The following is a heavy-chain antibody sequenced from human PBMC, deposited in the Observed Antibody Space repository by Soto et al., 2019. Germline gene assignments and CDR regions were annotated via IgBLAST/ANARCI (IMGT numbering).Heavy chain of an antibody. J-gene: IGHJ6*03. CDR1: GGYFSGYY. CDR2: INHSGST. CDR3: ARVEVGLQRVVGYDYYYMDV. Sequence: SEMLSLSYAVYGGYFSGYYWSWIRQPPGKGLEWIGEINHSGSTNYNPSLKSRVTISVDTSKNQFSLKLSSVTAADTAVYYCARVEVGLQRVVGYDYYYMDVWVKGTTVTVSS. D-gene: IGHD2-15*01. V-gene: IGHV4-34*01.